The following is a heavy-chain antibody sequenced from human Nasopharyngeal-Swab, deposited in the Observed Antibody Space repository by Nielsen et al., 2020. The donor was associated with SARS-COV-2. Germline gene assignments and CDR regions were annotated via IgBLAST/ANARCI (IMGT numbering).Heavy chain of an antibody. J-gene: IGHJ4*02. CDR1: GYAFPSYG. CDR2: ISAYNGNT. Sequence: ASVTASCKASGYAFPSYGISWARQAPGQGLEWMGWISAYNGNTNYAQKLQGRVTMTTDTSTSTAYMELRSLRSDDTAVYYCARVGPDSVVVVAAAPDYWGQGTLVTVSS. D-gene: IGHD2-15*01. CDR3: ARVGPDSVVVVAAAPDY. V-gene: IGHV1-18*01.